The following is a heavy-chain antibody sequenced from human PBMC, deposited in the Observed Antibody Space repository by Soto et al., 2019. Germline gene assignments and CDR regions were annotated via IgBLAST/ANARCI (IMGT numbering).Heavy chain of an antibody. CDR3: ARFLEGYCSSTSCLNWFDP. D-gene: IGHD2-2*01. V-gene: IGHV4-31*03. Sequence: SETLSLTCTVSGGSISSGGYYWSWIRQHPGKGLEWIGYIYYSGSTYYNPSLKSRVTISVDTSKNQFSLKLSSVTAADTAVYYCARFLEGYCSSTSCLNWFDPWGQGTLVTVS. J-gene: IGHJ5*02. CDR1: GGSISSGGYY. CDR2: IYYSGST.